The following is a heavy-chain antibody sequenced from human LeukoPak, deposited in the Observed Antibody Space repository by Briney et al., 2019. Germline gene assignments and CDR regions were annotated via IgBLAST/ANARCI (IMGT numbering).Heavy chain of an antibody. CDR2: INHDGSST. CDR1: GFTFSYYW. CDR3: ARAPYSTGRGYYFDY. D-gene: IGHD2-8*02. J-gene: IGHJ4*02. V-gene: IGHV3-74*01. Sequence: GGSLRLSCAASGFTFSYYWMHWVRHAPGKGLVWVSRINHDGSSTTYADSVKGRFTISRDNAKNTLYLQMNGLRAEDTAVYFCARAPYSTGRGYYFDYWGQGALVTVSS.